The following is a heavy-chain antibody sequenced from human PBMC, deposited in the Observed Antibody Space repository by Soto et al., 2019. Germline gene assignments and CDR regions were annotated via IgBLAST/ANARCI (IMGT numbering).Heavy chain of an antibody. CDR1: GFTFSSYS. D-gene: IGHD6-6*01. J-gene: IGHJ3*02. CDR2: ISSSSSTI. Sequence: EVQLVESGGGLVQPGGSLRLSCAASGFTFSSYSMNWVRQAPGKGLEWVSYISSSSSTIYYADSVKGRFTISRDNAKNSRYLQMNSLRADDTAVYYCARDGGFDSSSPGPGAFDIWGQGTMVTVSS. V-gene: IGHV3-48*01. CDR3: ARDGGFDSSSPGPGAFDI.